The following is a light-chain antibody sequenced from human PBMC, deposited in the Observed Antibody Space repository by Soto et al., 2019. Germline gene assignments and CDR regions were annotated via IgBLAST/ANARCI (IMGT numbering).Light chain of an antibody. V-gene: IGLV1-47*02. CDR1: SSNIGSNY. J-gene: IGLJ1*01. CDR3: AAWDDGLSGRYV. CDR2: SNN. Sequence: QSVLTQPPSASGTPGQRVTISCSGSSSNIGSNYVYWYQQLPGTAPKLLIYSNNQRPSGVPDRFSGSKSGTSASLAISGLRSEDVADYYCAAWDDGLSGRYVFGTGNKVIVL.